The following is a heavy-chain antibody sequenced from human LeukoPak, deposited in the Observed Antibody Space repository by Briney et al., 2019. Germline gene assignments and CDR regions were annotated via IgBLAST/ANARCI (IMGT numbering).Heavy chain of an antibody. Sequence: GGSLRLSCAASGFTFSSYWMHWVRQDPGKGMVWLSRINSDGRKTSSADSVKGRFTISTDNVKNTRYLQMNSLRAEDTAVYYCARVRSSGWSYFDYWGQGTLVTVSS. CDR3: ARVRSSGWSYFDY. CDR2: INSDGRKT. D-gene: IGHD6-19*01. J-gene: IGHJ4*02. CDR1: GFTFSSYW. V-gene: IGHV3-74*01.